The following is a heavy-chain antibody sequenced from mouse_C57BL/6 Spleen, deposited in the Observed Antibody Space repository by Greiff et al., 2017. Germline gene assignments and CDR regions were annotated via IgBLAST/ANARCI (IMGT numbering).Heavy chain of an antibody. CDR2: IYPGDGDT. J-gene: IGHJ1*03. V-gene: IGHV1-82*01. Sequence: QVQLKQSGPELVKPGASVKISCKASGYAFSSSWMNWVKQRPGKGLEWIGRIYPGDGDTNYNGKFKGKATLTAAKSSSTAYMQLSSLTSEDSAVYFCARSPYSIFWYFDVWGTGTTVTVSS. CDR1: GYAFSSSW. CDR3: ARSPYSIFWYFDV. D-gene: IGHD2-5*01.